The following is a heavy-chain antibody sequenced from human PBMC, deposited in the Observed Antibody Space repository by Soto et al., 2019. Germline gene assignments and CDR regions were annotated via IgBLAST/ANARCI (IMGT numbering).Heavy chain of an antibody. CDR2: ISYDGSNK. D-gene: IGHD6-19*01. Sequence: ESGGGVVQPGRSLRLSCAASGFTFSSYGMHWVRQAPGKGLEWVAVISYDGSNKYYADSVKGPFTISRDNSKNTLYLQMNSLRAADTAVYYCAKGEQWLVTYYYHGMDVWGQGTTVTVSS. J-gene: IGHJ6*02. CDR3: AKGEQWLVTYYYHGMDV. V-gene: IGHV3-30*18. CDR1: GFTFSSYG.